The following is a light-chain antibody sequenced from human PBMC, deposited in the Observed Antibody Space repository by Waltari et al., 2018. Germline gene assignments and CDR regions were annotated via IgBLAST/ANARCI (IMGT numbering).Light chain of an antibody. Sequence: DIQMTQSPSTLSASVGDRVTITCRASQSISSWLAWYQQKPGKAPKLLIYDASSLESGVPSRFSGSGSGTEFTLTISSLQPEDFAVYYCQQYGSSPGTFGQGTKVEIK. CDR3: QQYGSSPGT. J-gene: IGKJ1*01. CDR2: DAS. V-gene: IGKV1-5*01. CDR1: QSISSW.